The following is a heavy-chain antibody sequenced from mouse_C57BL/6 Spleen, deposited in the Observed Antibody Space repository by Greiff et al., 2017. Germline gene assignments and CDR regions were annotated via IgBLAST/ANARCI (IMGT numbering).Heavy chain of an antibody. J-gene: IGHJ2*01. CDR2: INYDGSST. Sequence: EVKLMESEPGLVQPGSSMKLSCTASGFTFSDYYMAWVRQVPEKGLEWVANINYDGSSTYYLDSLKSRFIISRDNATNILYLQMNSLKSEDTATYYCARGYGSSLDYWGQGTTLTVAS. CDR3: ARGYGSSLDY. D-gene: IGHD1-1*01. V-gene: IGHV5-16*01. CDR1: GFTFSDYY.